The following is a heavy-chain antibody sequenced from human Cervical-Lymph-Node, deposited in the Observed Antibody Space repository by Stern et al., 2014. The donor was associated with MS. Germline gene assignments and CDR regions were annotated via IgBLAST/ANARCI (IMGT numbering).Heavy chain of an antibody. CDR1: GFTFSSYA. CDR3: ARELVPAAIEPYYYYYGMDV. D-gene: IGHD2-2*01. V-gene: IGHV3-30*01. CDR2: ISYDGSNK. Sequence: VQLVQPGGGVVQPGRSLRLSCAASGFTFSSYAMPWVRQAPGKGLEWVAVISYDGSNKYYADSVKGRFTISRDNSKNTLYLQMNSLRAEDTAVYYCARELVPAAIEPYYYYYGMDVWGQGTTVTVSS. J-gene: IGHJ6*02.